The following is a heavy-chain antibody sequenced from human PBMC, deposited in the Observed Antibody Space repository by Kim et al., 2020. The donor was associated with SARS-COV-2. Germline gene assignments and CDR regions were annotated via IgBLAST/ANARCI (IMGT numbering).Heavy chain of an antibody. J-gene: IGHJ3*02. CDR2: IYYSGST. D-gene: IGHD3-22*01. V-gene: IGHV4-39*01. CDR1: GGSISSSSYY. CDR3: ASRGVTMIVVVTGVDAFGI. Sequence: SETLSLTCTVSGGSISSSSYYWGWIRQPPGKGLEWIGNIYYSGSTYYNPSLKRRVTISVDTSKNQFSLKLSSVTAADTAVYYCASRGVTMIVVVTGVDAFGIWGQGKSVTVSS.